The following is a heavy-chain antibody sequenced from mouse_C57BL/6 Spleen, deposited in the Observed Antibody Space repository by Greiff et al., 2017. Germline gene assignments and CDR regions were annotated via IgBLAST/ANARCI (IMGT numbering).Heavy chain of an antibody. Sequence: QVTLKECGPGILQPSQTLSLACTFSGISLSTSGMGVSWLRKPSGKAVEWLASIWNNDNYYNPSLKSRLTIAKETSNYQVFLKITSVDTADSATYYGAWRELGGTEYYAMDYWGQGTSVTVSS. D-gene: IGHD4-1*01. CDR1: ISLSTSGMGV. CDR2: WNNDNY. J-gene: IGHJ4*01. V-gene: IGHV8-2*01. CDR3: WRELGGTEYYAMDY.